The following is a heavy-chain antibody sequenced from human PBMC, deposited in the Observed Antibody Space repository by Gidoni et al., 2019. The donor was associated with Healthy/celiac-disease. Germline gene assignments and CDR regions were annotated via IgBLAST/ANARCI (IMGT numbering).Heavy chain of an antibody. J-gene: IGHJ4*02. V-gene: IGHV3-48*02. CDR1: GFTFSSYS. D-gene: IGHD3-3*01. CDR2: ISSSSSTI. CDR3: ATSLRFLEWLLNY. Sequence: EVQLVESGGGLVQPGGSLRLSCAASGFTFSSYSMNWVRQAPGKGLEWVSYISSSSSTIYYADSVKGRFTISRDNAKNSLYLQMNSLRDEDTAVYYCATSLRFLEWLLNYWGQGTLVTVSS.